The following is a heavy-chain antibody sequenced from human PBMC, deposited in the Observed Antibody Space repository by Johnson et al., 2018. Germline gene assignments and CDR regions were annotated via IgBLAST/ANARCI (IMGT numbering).Heavy chain of an antibody. V-gene: IGHV3-49*03. CDR2: IRSKPYGGTT. Sequence: VQLVQSGGGLVQPGRSLRLSCTASGFTFGDYAMNWIRQAPGKGLEWVGFIRSKPYGGTTDYAASVKGRVHISREDSKTIAYLQMNSLKTEDTTVYYCTRQRLNGWPFTTGHYYMDGWGKGTTVTVSS. CDR1: GFTFGDYA. J-gene: IGHJ6*03. D-gene: IGHD1-1*01. CDR3: TRQRLNGWPFTTGHYYMDG.